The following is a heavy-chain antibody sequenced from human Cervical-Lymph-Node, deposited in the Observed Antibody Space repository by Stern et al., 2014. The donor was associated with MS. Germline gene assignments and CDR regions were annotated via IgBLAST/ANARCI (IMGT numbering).Heavy chain of an antibody. CDR3: ASSLVASGH. Sequence: VQLVESGAEVKKPGSSGKVSCKASGGTFSTHPITWVRQAPGQGLEWMGGIIPFLNTANYAQKFQGRITITADKSTGTTYMEISRLRSDDTAVYYCASSLVASGHWGQGTLVIVS. CDR2: IIPFLNTA. J-gene: IGHJ4*02. V-gene: IGHV1-69*06. CDR1: GGTFSTHP. D-gene: IGHD2-8*02.